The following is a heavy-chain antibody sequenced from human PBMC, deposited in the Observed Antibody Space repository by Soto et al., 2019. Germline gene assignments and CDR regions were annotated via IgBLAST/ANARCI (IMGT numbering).Heavy chain of an antibody. J-gene: IGHJ6*02. CDR1: GGSIINYY. D-gene: IGHD3-10*01. CDR2: ISYTGST. V-gene: IGHV4-59*01. Sequence: SETLSLTCTVSGGSIINYYWSWVRQSPGKGLEWIAYISYTGSTNYNPSLKSRVTISVDTSKNQFSLNLTSVTAADSALYYCARDASSGGMDVWGQGTTVTV. CDR3: ARDASSGGMDV.